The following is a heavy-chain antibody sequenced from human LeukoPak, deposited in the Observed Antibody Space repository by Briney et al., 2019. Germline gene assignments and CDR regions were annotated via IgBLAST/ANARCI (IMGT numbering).Heavy chain of an antibody. CDR3: ARDTTIAVAGTHFDY. D-gene: IGHD6-19*01. V-gene: IGHV4-4*02. J-gene: IGHJ4*02. Sequence: PSGTLSLTCTGSGCTISSSNWWSSARQPPGEGLGMIEDICHSTSTNYNPSVKGRVTISVDKSKNQFSLQLSSGTAADTAVYYCARDTTIAVAGTHFDYWGQGTLVTVSS. CDR1: GCTISSSNW. CDR2: ICHSTST.